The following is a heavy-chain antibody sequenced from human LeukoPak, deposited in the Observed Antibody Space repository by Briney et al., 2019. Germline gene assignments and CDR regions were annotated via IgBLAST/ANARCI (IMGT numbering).Heavy chain of an antibody. V-gene: IGHV4-59*12. CDR1: GGSISSYY. CDR2: IYYSGST. Sequence: TSETLSLTCTVSGGSISSYYWSWIRQPPGKGLEWIGYIYYSGSTNYNPSLKSRVTISVDTSKNQFSLKLSSVTAADTAVYYCAREGYSSARPLWGQGTMVTVSS. CDR3: AREGYSSARPL. J-gene: IGHJ3*01. D-gene: IGHD5-18*01.